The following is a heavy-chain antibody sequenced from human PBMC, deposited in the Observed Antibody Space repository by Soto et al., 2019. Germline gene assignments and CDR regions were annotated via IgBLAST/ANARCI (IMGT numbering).Heavy chain of an antibody. D-gene: IGHD3-3*01. CDR2: ISACNGNT. V-gene: IGHV1-18*04. CDR3: ARGGNYDFWSGYYKFTDYYYGMDV. CDR1: GYTFTSYG. J-gene: IGHJ6*02. Sequence: ASVKVSCKASGYTFTSYGISWVRQAPGQGLEWMGWISACNGNTNHAQKLQGRVTMTTDTSTSTAYMELRSLRSDDTAVYYCARGGNYDFWSGYYKFTDYYYGMDVWGQGTTVTVSS.